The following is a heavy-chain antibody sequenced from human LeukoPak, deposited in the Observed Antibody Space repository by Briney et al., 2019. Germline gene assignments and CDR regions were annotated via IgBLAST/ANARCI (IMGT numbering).Heavy chain of an antibody. J-gene: IGHJ4*02. CDR1: GFTFGDYA. V-gene: IGHV3-49*03. CDR2: IRSKAYGGTT. Sequence: GGSLRLSCTASGFTFGDYAMSWFRQAPGKGLEWVGFIRSKAYGGTTEYAASVKGRFTISRDDSKSIAYLQMNSLKTEDTAVYYCTRVGSIAAAQWTYYFDYWGQGTLVTVSS. CDR3: TRVGSIAAAQWTYYFDY. D-gene: IGHD6-13*01.